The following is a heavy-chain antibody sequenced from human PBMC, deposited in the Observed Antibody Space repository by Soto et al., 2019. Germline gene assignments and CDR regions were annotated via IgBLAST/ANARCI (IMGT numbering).Heavy chain of an antibody. V-gene: IGHV4-30-4*01. CDR3: ARGNGWDFSKWFDP. J-gene: IGHJ5*02. D-gene: IGHD4-4*01. CDR2: IYYSWST. Sequence: QVQLQESGPGLVKPSQTLSLTCTVSGGSISSGDYYWSWIRQPPGKGLEWIGYIYYSWSTYYNPSLKCRVNISVDTTKNQFSLKLSSVTAADTAVYYCARGNGWDFSKWFDPWGQGTLVTVSS. CDR1: GGSISSGDYY.